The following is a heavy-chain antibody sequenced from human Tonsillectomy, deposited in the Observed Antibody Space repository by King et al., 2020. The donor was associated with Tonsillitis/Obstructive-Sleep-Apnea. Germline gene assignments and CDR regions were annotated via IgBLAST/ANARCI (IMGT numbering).Heavy chain of an antibody. V-gene: IGHV4-34*01. CDR1: GGSFSGYY. J-gene: IGHJ4*02. CDR2: INHSGST. D-gene: IGHD4-17*01. CDR3: ARDPYGDQGDY. Sequence: VQLLQWGAGLLKPSETLSLTCAVYGGSFSGYYWSWIRQPPGKGLEWIGEINHSGSTNYNPSLKSRVTISVDTSKNQFSLQLSSVTAADTAVYYCARDPYGDQGDYWGRGTRVTVSS.